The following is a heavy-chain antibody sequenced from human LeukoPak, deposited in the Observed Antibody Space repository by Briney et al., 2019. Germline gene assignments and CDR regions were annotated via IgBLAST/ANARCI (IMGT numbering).Heavy chain of an antibody. D-gene: IGHD6-19*01. V-gene: IGHV3-48*03. CDR3: ARLYSSGWYDFDY. Sequence: PGGSLRLSCAASGFTFSSYEMNWVRQAPGKGLEWVSYISSSGSTIYYADSVKGRFTISRDNAENSLYLQMNSLRAEDTAVYYCARLYSSGWYDFDYWGQGTPVTVSS. J-gene: IGHJ4*02. CDR1: GFTFSSYE. CDR2: ISSSGSTI.